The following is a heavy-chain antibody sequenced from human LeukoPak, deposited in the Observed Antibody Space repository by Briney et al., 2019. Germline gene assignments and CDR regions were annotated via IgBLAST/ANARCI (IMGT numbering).Heavy chain of an antibody. V-gene: IGHV4-34*01. Sequence: SETLSLTCTVSGGSISSYYWSWIRQPPGKGLEWIGEINHSGSTNYNPSLKSRVTISVDTSKNQFSLKLSSVTAADTGVYYCARVGVYSGSYSRAYHYYYMDVWGKGTTVTVSS. D-gene: IGHD1-26*01. CDR1: GGSISSYY. CDR3: ARVGVYSGSYSRAYHYYYMDV. J-gene: IGHJ6*03. CDR2: INHSGST.